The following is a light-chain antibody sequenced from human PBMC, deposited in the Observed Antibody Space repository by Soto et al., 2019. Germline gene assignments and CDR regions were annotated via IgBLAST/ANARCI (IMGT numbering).Light chain of an antibody. J-gene: IGKJ4*01. Sequence: EVVLTQSPGTLSLSPGDRATLSCRASQSVSRNYLAWYQQKPGQTPRLLIFGASNRAADIPARFSASGSGTDFTLTIIGLEPDDFAVYYCHPYDFLPLTFGGGTRL. CDR2: GAS. V-gene: IGKV3-20*01. CDR1: QSVSRNY. CDR3: HPYDFLPLT.